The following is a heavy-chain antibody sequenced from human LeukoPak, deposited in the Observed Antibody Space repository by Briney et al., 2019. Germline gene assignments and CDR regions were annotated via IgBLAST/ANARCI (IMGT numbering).Heavy chain of an antibody. J-gene: IGHJ4*02. CDR2: ISSSGSTI. Sequence: PGGSLRLSCAASGFTFSDYYMGWIRQAPGKGLEWVSYISSSGSTIYYADSAKGRFTISRDNAKNTLYLQMNSLRVEDTAVYYCAKGEVGASGSYWGQGTLVTVSS. CDR1: GFTFSDYY. CDR3: AKGEVGASGSY. V-gene: IGHV3-11*01. D-gene: IGHD1-26*01.